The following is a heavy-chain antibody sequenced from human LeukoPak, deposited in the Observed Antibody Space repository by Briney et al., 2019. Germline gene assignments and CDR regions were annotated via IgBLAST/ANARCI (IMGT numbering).Heavy chain of an antibody. CDR3: AVTWPLGYYYFDY. J-gene: IGHJ4*02. Sequence: SVKVSCKASGGTFSSYAISWVRQAPGQGLEWMGRIIPIFGTANYAQKFQGRVTITTDESTSTAYMELSSLRSEDTAVYYCAVTWPLGYYYFDYWGQGTLSPSPQ. CDR2: IIPIFGTA. D-gene: IGHD7-27*01. CDR1: GGTFSSYA. V-gene: IGHV1-69*05.